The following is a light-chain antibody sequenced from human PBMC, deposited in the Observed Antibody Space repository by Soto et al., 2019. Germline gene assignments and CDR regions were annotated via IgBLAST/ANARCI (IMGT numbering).Light chain of an antibody. CDR1: QSVSSSY. CDR3: QQYGSSLFT. CDR2: GAS. J-gene: IGKJ3*01. Sequence: EIVLTQSPGTLSLSPGERATLSCRASQSVSSSYLAWYQQKPGQAPRLLIYGASSRATGIPDRFSGSGSGTDFTLTISRQEPEAFGVYYCQQYGSSLFTVGPGTKVDIK. V-gene: IGKV3-20*01.